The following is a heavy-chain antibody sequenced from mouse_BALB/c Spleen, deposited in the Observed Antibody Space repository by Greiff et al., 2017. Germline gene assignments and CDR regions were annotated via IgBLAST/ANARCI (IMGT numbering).Heavy chain of an antibody. D-gene: IGHD2-14*01. CDR3: ARNGTNAMDY. V-gene: IGHV2-2*02. Sequence: VQVVESGPGLVQPSQSLSITCTVSGFSLTSYGVHWVRQAPGKGLEWLGVIWSGGSTDYNAAVISRLIISKDNSKSQFFFKMNRLQANDTAIYYCARNGTNAMDYWGQGTSVTVSS. CDR1: GFSLTSYG. J-gene: IGHJ4*01. CDR2: IWSGGST.